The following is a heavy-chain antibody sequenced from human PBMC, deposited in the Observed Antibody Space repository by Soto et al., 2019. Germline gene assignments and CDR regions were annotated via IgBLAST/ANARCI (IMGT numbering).Heavy chain of an antibody. CDR2: FDPEDGET. D-gene: IGHD3-3*01. J-gene: IGHJ4*02. CDR3: ARLIPGVVIKWDYFDY. V-gene: IGHV1-24*01. Sequence: ASAEVCCKVSGYTLTELSMHWVRQAPRKGLEWMGGFDPEDGETIYAQKFQGRVTMTRDTSISTAYMELSRLRSDDTAVYYCARLIPGVVIKWDYFDYWGQGTLVTVSS. CDR1: GYTLTELS.